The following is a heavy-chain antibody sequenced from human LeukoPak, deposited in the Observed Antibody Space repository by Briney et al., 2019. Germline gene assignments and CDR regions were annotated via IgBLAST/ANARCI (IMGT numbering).Heavy chain of an antibody. J-gene: IGHJ6*02. Sequence: ASVTVSCTASGGTFSSYAISWVRQAPGQGLEWMGGIIPIFGTANYAQKFQGRVTITADESTSTAYMELSSLRSEDTAVYYCARDLVVRHYGMDVWGQGTTVTVSS. CDR2: IIPIFGTA. D-gene: IGHD2-2*01. CDR3: ARDLVVRHYGMDV. V-gene: IGHV1-69*13. CDR1: GGTFSSYA.